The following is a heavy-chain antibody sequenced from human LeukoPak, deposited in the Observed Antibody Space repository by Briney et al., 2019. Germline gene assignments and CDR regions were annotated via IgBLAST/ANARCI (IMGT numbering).Heavy chain of an antibody. J-gene: IGHJ3*02. CDR3: AKDPPYYYDSSGYGGGAFDI. Sequence: GGSLRLSCAASGITFSTHAMTWVRQAPGKGLEWVSGISGSGGSTYYADSVKGRFTISRDNSKNTLYLQMNSLRAEDTAVYYCAKDPPYYYDSSGYGGGAFDIWGQGTMVTVSS. CDR2: ISGSGGST. V-gene: IGHV3-23*01. D-gene: IGHD3-22*01. CDR1: GITFSTHA.